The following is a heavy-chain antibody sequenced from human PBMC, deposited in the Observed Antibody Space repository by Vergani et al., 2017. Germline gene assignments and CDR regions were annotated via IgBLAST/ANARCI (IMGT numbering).Heavy chain of an antibody. CDR1: GGSFSGYY. V-gene: IGHV4-34*01. CDR2: IYYSGTT. Sequence: QVQLQQWGAGLLKPSETLSLTCAVYGGSFSGYYWSWIRQPPGNGLGWIGYIYYSGTTYYNPSLESRLTISLDTSENHLSQKLTSVTAADTAVYYCARQKDYYMDVWGKGATVTVS. J-gene: IGHJ6*03. CDR3: ARQKDYYMDV.